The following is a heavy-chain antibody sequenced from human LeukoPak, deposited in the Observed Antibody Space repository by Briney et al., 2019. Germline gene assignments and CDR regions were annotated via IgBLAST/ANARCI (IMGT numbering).Heavy chain of an antibody. V-gene: IGHV3-11*04. CDR2: ISSSGSTI. J-gene: IGHJ5*02. CDR3: ARDQSSVAGTTYNWIDP. CDR1: GFTFSDYY. Sequence: KPGGSLRLSCAASGFTFSDYYMSWIRQAPGKGLEWVSYISSSGSTIYYADSVKGLFTISRDNAKNSLYLQMNSLRAEDTAVYYCARDQSSVAGTTYNWIDPWGQGTRVTVSS. D-gene: IGHD6-19*01.